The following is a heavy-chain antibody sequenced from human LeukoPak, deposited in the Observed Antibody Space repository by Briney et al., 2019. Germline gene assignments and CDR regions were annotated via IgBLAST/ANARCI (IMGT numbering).Heavy chain of an antibody. CDR1: GFTFSNYD. Sequence: GGSLRLSCAASGFTFSNYDMFWVRHTTGKGLEWVSTIGAADDTYYPGSVRGRFTISRESAKDSLCLQMNSLRAGDTAVYYCARGSGSHFDYWGQGTLVTVSS. CDR2: IGAADDT. J-gene: IGHJ4*02. V-gene: IGHV3-13*04. CDR3: ARGSGSHFDY. D-gene: IGHD1-26*01.